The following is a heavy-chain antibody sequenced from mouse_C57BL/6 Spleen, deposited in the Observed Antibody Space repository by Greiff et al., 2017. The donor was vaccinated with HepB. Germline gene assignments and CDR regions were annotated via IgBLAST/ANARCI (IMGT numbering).Heavy chain of an antibody. D-gene: IGHD1-1*01. CDR1: GYTFTDYY. CDR2: IYPGSGNT. V-gene: IGHV1-76*01. Sequence: VQLQQSGAELVRPGASVKLSCKASGYTFTDYYINWVKQRPGQGLEWIARIYPGSGNTYYNEKFKGKATLTAEKSSSTAYMQLSSLTSEDSAVYSCARGNYYGSSAWYFDVWGTGTTVTVSS. CDR3: ARGNYYGSSAWYFDV. J-gene: IGHJ1*03.